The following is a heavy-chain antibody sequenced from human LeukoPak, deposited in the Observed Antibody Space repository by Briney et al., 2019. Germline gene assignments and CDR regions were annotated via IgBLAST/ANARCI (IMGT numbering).Heavy chain of an antibody. J-gene: IGHJ1*01. D-gene: IGHD6-13*01. Sequence: PSETLSLTCTVSGGSISSYYWSWIRQPPGKGLEWIGYIYYSGSTNYNPSLKSRVTISVDTSKNQFSLKLSSVTAADTAVYYCARYSSSWFYFQHWGQGTLVTVSS. V-gene: IGHV4-59*01. CDR1: GGSISSYY. CDR3: ARYSSSWFYFQH. CDR2: IYYSGST.